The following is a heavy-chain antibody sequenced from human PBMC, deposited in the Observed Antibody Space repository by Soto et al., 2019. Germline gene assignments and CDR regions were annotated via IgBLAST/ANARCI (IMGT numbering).Heavy chain of an antibody. CDR3: ASLETTVTNPYYYYGTDV. D-gene: IGHD4-17*01. V-gene: IGHV4-34*01. CDR1: GGSFSGYY. Sequence: SETLSLTCAVYGGSFSGYYWSWIRQPPGKGLEWIGEINHSGSTNYNPSLKSRVTISVDTSKNQFSLKLSSVTAADTAVYHCASLETTVTNPYYYYGTDVWGQGTTVTVSS. J-gene: IGHJ6*02. CDR2: INHSGST.